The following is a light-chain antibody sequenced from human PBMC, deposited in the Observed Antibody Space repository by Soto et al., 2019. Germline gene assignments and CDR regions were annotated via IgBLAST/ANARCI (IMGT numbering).Light chain of an antibody. CDR2: AAS. Sequence: DIRMTQSPSSLSASVGDRVTITCRASQGIGNDLGWYQQKPGKAPKRLIYAASSLQSGVPSRFSGSGSGTEFTLRISSLQPEDFATYYCLQHNSYPYTFGQGTKLEIK. CDR1: QGIGND. CDR3: LQHNSYPYT. V-gene: IGKV1-17*01. J-gene: IGKJ2*01.